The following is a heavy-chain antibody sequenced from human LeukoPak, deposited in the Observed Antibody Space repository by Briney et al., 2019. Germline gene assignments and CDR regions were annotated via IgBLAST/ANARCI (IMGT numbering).Heavy chain of an antibody. CDR2: IIPIFGTA. CDR3: ASSGSAAAALDGY. J-gene: IGHJ4*02. Sequence: GATVKVSCKASGYTFTGYYMHWVRQAPGQGLEWMGGIIPIFGTANYAQKFQGRVTITTDESTSTAYMELSSLRAEDTAVYYCASSGSAAAALDGYWGQGTLVTVSS. CDR1: GYTFTGYY. V-gene: IGHV1-69*05. D-gene: IGHD6-13*01.